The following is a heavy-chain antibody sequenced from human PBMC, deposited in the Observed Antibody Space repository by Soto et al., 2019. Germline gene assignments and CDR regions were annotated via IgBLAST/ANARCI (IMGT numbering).Heavy chain of an antibody. D-gene: IGHD2-21*02. CDR3: ARAVVVTGIQYYYNAMDA. CDR1: AGTFRSYV. CDR2: IIPMFGTT. J-gene: IGHJ6*02. V-gene: IGHV1-69*13. Sequence: SVKVSCKASAGTFRSYVISWVRQAPGQGLEWMGGIIPMFGTTNYAQNLQGRVTITADESTSTAYMELSSLRSDDTAVYYCARAVVVTGIQYYYNAMDAWGQGTTVTVS.